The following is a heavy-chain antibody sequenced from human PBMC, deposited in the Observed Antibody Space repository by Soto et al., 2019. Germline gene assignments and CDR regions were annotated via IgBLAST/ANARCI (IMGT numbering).Heavy chain of an antibody. CDR1: GFTFSSYA. Sequence: GGSLRLSCAASGFTFSSYAMHWVRQAPGKGLEWVAVISYDGSNKYYADSVKGRFTISRDNSKNTLYLQMDSLRAEDTAVYYCARDIAYSYGYDYYYGMDVWGQGTTVTVSS. CDR3: ARDIAYSYGYDYYYGMDV. J-gene: IGHJ6*02. CDR2: ISYDGSNK. D-gene: IGHD5-18*01. V-gene: IGHV3-30-3*01.